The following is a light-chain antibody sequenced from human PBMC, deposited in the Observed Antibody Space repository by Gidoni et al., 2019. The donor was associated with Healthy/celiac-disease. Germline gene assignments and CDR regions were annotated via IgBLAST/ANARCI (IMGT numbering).Light chain of an antibody. CDR3: SSYKSSSIVV. V-gene: IGLV2-14*01. J-gene: IGLJ2*01. CDR1: SSDFGGYHY. Sequence: QSALTQPASVSGSPVPSITISCTGTSSDFGGYHYVSWYQQHPGHAPTLMIYDGSNLPAGVSNSFSGSKSCNTASLTISGLQAEDEDDYYCSSYKSSSIVVFGGGTKLTVL. CDR2: DGS.